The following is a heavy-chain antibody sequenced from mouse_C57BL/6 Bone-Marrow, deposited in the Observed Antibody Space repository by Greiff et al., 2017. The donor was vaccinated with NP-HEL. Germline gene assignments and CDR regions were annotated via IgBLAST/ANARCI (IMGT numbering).Heavy chain of an antibody. D-gene: IGHD2-1*01. V-gene: IGHV5-12*01. Sequence: EVQLVESGGGLVQPGGSLKLSCAASGFTFSDYYMYWVRQTPEKRLEWVAYISNGGGSTYYPDTVKGRFTISRDNAKNTLYLQMSRLKSEDTAMYYCARHYGNDYFDYWGQGTTHTVSS. CDR1: GFTFSDYY. J-gene: IGHJ2*01. CDR2: ISNGGGST. CDR3: ARHYGNDYFDY.